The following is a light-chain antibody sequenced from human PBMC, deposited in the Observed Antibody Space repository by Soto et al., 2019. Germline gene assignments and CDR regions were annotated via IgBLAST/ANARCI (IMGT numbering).Light chain of an antibody. V-gene: IGKV3-20*01. Sequence: IVLTQSPGTLSLSPGEGATLSCRASQSVSSSYLAWYQHKPGQAPRLLIYGASSRATGIPDRFSGSGSGTDFTLTISRLEPEDFAVYYCQQYGSSPPITFGQGTRLEIK. CDR1: QSVSSSY. J-gene: IGKJ5*01. CDR3: QQYGSSPPIT. CDR2: GAS.